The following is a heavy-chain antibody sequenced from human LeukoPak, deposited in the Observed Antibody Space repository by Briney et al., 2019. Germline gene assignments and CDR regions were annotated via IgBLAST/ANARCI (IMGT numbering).Heavy chain of an antibody. CDR3: AREAPRQRGNALDI. D-gene: IGHD6-6*01. Sequence: GGSLRLSCAASGFTFDDHGMSWVRQVPGKGLEWVSGINWNGANIGYADSVKGRFTVSRDNARNSLYLQMNSLRAEDTALYYCAREAPRQRGNALDIWGQGTLVTVSS. J-gene: IGHJ3*02. CDR1: GFTFDDHG. V-gene: IGHV3-20*04. CDR2: INWNGANI.